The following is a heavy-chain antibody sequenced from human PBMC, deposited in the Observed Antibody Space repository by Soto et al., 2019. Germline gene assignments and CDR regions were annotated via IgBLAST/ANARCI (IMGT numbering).Heavy chain of an antibody. D-gene: IGHD3-16*02. Sequence: QVQLVQSGAEVKKPGSSVKVSCKASGGTFSSYAISWVRQAPGQGLEWMGGIIPIFGTANYAQKFQGRVTITGDESTSTAYMELSSLRSEDTAVYYCARVRPIGATYYDYVWGSYRFDYWGQGTLVTVSS. CDR3: ARVRPIGATYYDYVWGSYRFDY. J-gene: IGHJ4*02. CDR1: GGTFSSYA. V-gene: IGHV1-69*01. CDR2: IIPIFGTA.